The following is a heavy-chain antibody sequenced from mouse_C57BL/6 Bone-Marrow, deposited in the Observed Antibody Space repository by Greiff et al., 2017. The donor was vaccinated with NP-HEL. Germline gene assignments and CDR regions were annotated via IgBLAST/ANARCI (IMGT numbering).Heavy chain of an antibody. CDR2: IYPGDGDT. CDR3: ARRHHYYGSSYGAMDY. J-gene: IGHJ4*01. D-gene: IGHD1-1*01. V-gene: IGHV1-82*01. CDR1: GYAFSSSW. Sequence: QVQLQQSGPELVKPGASVKISCKASGYAFSSSWMNWAKQRPGKGLEWIGRIYPGDGDTNYNGKFKGKATLTADKSSSTAYMQLSSLTSEDSAVYFCARRHHYYGSSYGAMDYWGQGTSVTVSS.